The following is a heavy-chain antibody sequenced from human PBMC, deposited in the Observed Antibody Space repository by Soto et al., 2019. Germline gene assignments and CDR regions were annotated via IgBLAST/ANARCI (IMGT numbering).Heavy chain of an antibody. CDR1: GFIFRSYG. D-gene: IGHD2-15*01. V-gene: IGHV3-30*18. CDR2: IAYDGADK. CDR3: AKGGGYCSIGSCRTDY. Sequence: QVLLVESGGGVVQPGRSLRLSCAASGFIFRSYGMHWVRQAPGKGLEWVAAIAYDGADKYYLDSVKGRFTISRDNPKDTLHLQMNSLRVEDTAVYYCAKGGGYCSIGSCRTDYWGQGTLVTVSS. J-gene: IGHJ4*02.